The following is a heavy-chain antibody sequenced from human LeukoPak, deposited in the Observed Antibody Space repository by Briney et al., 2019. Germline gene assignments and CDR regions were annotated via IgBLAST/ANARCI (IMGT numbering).Heavy chain of an antibody. Sequence: GGSLRLSCAASGFTFSSYSMNWVRQAPGKGLEWVSSISSSSSYIYYADSVKGRFTISRDNAKNSLYLQMNSLRAEDTAVYYCARGYYYDSGGYYRPDYWGQGTLVTVSS. CDR1: GFTFSSYS. V-gene: IGHV3-21*01. CDR2: ISSSSSYI. D-gene: IGHD3-22*01. J-gene: IGHJ4*02. CDR3: ARGYYYDSGGYYRPDY.